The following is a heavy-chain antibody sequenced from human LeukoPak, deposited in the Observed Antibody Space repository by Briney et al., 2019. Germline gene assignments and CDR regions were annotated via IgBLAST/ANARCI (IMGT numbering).Heavy chain of an antibody. D-gene: IGHD3-22*01. Sequence: GGSLRLSCAASGFTFSSYSMNWVRQAPEKGLEWVSYISSSSSTIYYADSVKGRFTISRDNAKNSLYLQMNSLRAEDTAVYYCARIYYDSSGDFNEEANWFDPWGQGTLVTVSS. CDR3: ARIYYDSSGDFNEEANWFDP. CDR2: ISSSSSTI. V-gene: IGHV3-48*01. CDR1: GFTFSSYS. J-gene: IGHJ5*02.